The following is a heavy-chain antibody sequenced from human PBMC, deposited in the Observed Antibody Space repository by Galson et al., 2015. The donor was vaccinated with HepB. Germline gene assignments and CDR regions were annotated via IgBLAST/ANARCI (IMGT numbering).Heavy chain of an antibody. CDR3: ASLSGNFDILTGQQVDTFDI. J-gene: IGHJ3*02. Sequence: LSLTCSVSGGSIRSSSYYWGWIRQCPGKGLEWIGNIYYSGSIYYNPSLKSRGTISVDTSKNQLSLKLSSVTAADTAVYYCASLSGNFDILTGQQVDTFDIWGQGTMVTVSS. CDR1: GGSIRSSSYY. D-gene: IGHD3-9*01. V-gene: IGHV4-39*01. CDR2: IYYSGSI.